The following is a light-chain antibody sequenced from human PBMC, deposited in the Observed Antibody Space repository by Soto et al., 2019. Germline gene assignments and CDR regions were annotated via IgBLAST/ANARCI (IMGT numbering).Light chain of an antibody. CDR1: QSVSTN. V-gene: IGKV3-15*01. CDR2: GAS. Sequence: EIVMTQSPATLYVSPGERAILSCRASQSVSTNLAWYQQKPGQAPRLLIFGASSRAPGIPVRFSGSGSGRQFTLTISGLQSEDFAFYHCHQYNDGPGGTFGQGTKVGIK. CDR3: HQYNDGPGGT. J-gene: IGKJ1*01.